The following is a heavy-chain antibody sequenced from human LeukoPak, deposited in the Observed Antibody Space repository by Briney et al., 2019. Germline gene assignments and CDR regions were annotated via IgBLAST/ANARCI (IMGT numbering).Heavy chain of an antibody. D-gene: IGHD3-3*01. CDR3: AKSRRDYSFWSGYY. J-gene: IGHJ4*02. CDR2: IRDDGRNK. CDR1: GFTLSSYD. V-gene: IGHV3-30*02. Sequence: PGGSLRLSCEASGFTLSSYDMHWVRQAPGKGLEWVALIRDDGRNKYYADSVEGRFTISKDNSKNLLYLQMNSLTSEDTAVYYCAKSRRDYSFWSGYYWGQGTLVTVSS.